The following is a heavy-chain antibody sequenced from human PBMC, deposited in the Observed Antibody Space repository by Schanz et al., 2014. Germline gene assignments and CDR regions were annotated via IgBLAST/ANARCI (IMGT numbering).Heavy chain of an antibody. J-gene: IGHJ2*01. V-gene: IGHV1-8*01. CDR1: GYTFISYG. CDR3: VRVPSRDVSFDL. CDR2: MNPDSGNT. D-gene: IGHD3-16*01. Sequence: QVQLVQSGAEVKKPGASVKVSCKASGYTFISYGISWVRQAPGQGLEWLGWMNPDSGNTGYAQKFQGRVTMTRNTSISTAYMELSSLRSDDTAHYYCVRVPSRDVSFDLWGRGTLVTVSP.